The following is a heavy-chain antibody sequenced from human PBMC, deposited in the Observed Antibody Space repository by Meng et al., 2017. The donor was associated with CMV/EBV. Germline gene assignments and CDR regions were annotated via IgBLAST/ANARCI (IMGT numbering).Heavy chain of an antibody. D-gene: IGHD3-9*01. CDR2: MNPNSGNT. CDR1: GYTFTSYD. J-gene: IGHJ4*02. CDR3: ASVPPGRPVIMAY. Sequence: ASVKVSCKASGYTFTSYDINWVRQATGQGLEWMGWMNPNSGNTGYAQKFQGRVTMTRNTSISTAYVELSSLRSEDTAVYYCASVPPGRPVIMAYWGQGTLVTVSS. V-gene: IGHV1-8*01.